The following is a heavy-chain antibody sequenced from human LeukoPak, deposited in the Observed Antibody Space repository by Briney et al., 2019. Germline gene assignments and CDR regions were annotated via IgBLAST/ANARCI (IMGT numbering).Heavy chain of an antibody. CDR1: GYTLTELS. CDR3: ATNLMPIQLRFRGSANWFDP. J-gene: IGHJ5*02. V-gene: IGHV1-24*01. CDR2: FDPEDGET. D-gene: IGHD5-18*01. Sequence: ASVKVSCKVSGYTLTELSMHWVRQAPGKGLEWMGGFDPEDGETIYAQKFQGRVTMTEDTSTDTAYMELSSLRSEDTAVYYCATNLMPIQLRFRGSANWFDPWGQGTLVTVSS.